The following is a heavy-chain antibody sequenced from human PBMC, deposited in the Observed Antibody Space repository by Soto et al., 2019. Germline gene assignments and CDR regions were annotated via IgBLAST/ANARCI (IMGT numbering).Heavy chain of an antibody. CDR3: ARFSVVVTALDY. CDR2: INAGNGNT. J-gene: IGHJ4*02. D-gene: IGHD2-21*02. CDR1: GYTFTSYA. Sequence: QVQLVQSGAEEKKPGASVKVSCKVSGYTFTSYAMHWVRQAPGQRLEWMGWINAGNGNTKYSQKFQGRVTITRDTSASPADMEFGGLSSEDRAVNHRARFSVVVTALDYWGQGTLVTVSS. V-gene: IGHV1-3*05.